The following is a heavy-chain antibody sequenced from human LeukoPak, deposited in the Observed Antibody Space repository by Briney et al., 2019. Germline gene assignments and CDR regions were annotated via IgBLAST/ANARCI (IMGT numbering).Heavy chain of an antibody. V-gene: IGHV1-18*01. Sequence: GASVKVSCKATSRISWVRQARGQGLEWLGWIGTYGGDTYYAQKFQARITVTTDTSTSTVYMELRNLRSDDTAVYYCARDLCNFYDDSGYNRDFDSWGQGTLVTVSS. J-gene: IGHJ5*01. D-gene: IGHD3-22*01. CDR2: IGTYGGDT. CDR1: TSR. CDR3: ARDLCNFYDDSGYNRDFDS.